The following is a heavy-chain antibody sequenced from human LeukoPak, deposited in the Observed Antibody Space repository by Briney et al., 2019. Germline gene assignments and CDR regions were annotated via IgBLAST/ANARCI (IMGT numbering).Heavy chain of an antibody. CDR3: ARGLPSPTDQYYMDF. V-gene: IGHV1-2*02. CDR1: GYTFTGYY. CDR2: INPNSGGT. Sequence: ASVKFSCMASGYTFTGYYIHWVRQAPGQGLEWMGLINPNSGGTNFAQKFQGRVTMTRDTSISTAYMELSRLTSDDTAVYFCARGLPSPTDQYYMDFWGKGTTVTVSS. J-gene: IGHJ6*03. D-gene: IGHD1-26*01.